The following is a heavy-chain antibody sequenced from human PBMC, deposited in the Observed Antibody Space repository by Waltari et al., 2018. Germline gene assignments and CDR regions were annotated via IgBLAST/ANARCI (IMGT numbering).Heavy chain of an antibody. CDR3: ARVLRIFSWFDP. CDR1: GGTFSSYA. Sequence: QVQLVQSGAEVKKPGSSVKFSCKASGGTFSSYAISWVRQAPGHGLEWMEGIIPIFGTANYAQKFQGRVTITADKSTRTAYMELSSLRSDDTAVYYWARVLRIFSWFDPWGQGTLVTVSS. J-gene: IGHJ5*02. CDR2: IIPIFGTA. V-gene: IGHV1-69*14.